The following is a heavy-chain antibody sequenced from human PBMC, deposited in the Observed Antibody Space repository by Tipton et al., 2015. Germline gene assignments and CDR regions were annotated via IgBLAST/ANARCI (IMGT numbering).Heavy chain of an antibody. CDR3: ARASIIQGYYHDSSRYYLFNS. J-gene: IGHJ1*01. V-gene: IGHV4-4*02. Sequence: TLSLTCAVSGGSISSGHWWTWVRQPPGKGLEWIGEINHGGSTNYNPSLKSRVTISVDTSKNQFSLKLNSVTAADTAVYYCARASIIQGYYHDSSRYYLFNSWGQGTLVTVSS. D-gene: IGHD3-22*01. CDR2: INHGGST. CDR1: GGSISSGHW.